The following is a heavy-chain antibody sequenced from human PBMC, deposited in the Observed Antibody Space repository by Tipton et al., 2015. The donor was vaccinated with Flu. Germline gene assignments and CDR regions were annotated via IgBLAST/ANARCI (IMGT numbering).Heavy chain of an antibody. CDR3: VRDDIMEHTTVGDY. V-gene: IGHV3-74*01. D-gene: IGHD4-17*01. J-gene: IGHJ4*02. Sequence: SLRLSCAASGFTLSYFWMHWVRQAPGRGLEWISLLRDDGTTTYYADSVRGRFTISRDIAKNTLYLQMNSLTVDDTAVYYCVRDDIMEHTTVGDYWGQGILVTVSS. CDR2: LRDDGTTT. CDR1: GFTLSYFW.